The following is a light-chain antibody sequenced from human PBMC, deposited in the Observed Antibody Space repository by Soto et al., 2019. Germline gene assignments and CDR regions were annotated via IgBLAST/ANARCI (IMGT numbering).Light chain of an antibody. V-gene: IGKV3-20*01. CDR1: QAVDSKL. CDR3: QLYGISVPVT. J-gene: IGKJ5*01. Sequence: IVLTQSPGTLSLSPGETATLSCRASQAVDSKLLAWYQQNPGQAPRLIMFGVFGRATGVPARFSGGVSGTHFTLAIRSLEPADFAVYYCQLYGISVPVTFGQGTRLQI. CDR2: GVF.